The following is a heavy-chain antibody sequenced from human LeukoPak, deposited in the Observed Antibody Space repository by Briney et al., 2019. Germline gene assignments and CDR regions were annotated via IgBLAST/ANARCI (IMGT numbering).Heavy chain of an antibody. D-gene: IGHD2-2*01. CDR3: ARDSGAAAHYFDY. CDR1: GGSVTSSGYY. V-gene: IGHV4-61*08. J-gene: IGHJ4*02. CDR2: IYYSGST. Sequence: PSETLSLTCTVSGGSVTSSGYYWSWVRQPPGKGLEYIGYIYYSGSTNHNPSLKSRVTISVDTSKNQFSLKLRSVTAADTAVYYCARDSGAAAHYFDYWGQGTLVTVSS.